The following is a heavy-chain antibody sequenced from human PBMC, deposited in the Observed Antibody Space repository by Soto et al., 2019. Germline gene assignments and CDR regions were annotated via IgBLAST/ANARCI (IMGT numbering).Heavy chain of an antibody. D-gene: IGHD3-3*01. CDR1: GGSVSSGSYY. CDR3: ASYYDFWSGYPTQNWFDP. V-gene: IGHV4-61*01. CDR2: IYYNGST. Sequence: PSETLSLTCTVSGGSVSSGSYYWSWIRQPPGKGLEWIGYIYYNGSTNYNPSLKSRVTISVDTSKNHFSLKLSSVTAADTAVYYCASYYDFWSGYPTQNWFDPWGQGTLVPVSS. J-gene: IGHJ5*02.